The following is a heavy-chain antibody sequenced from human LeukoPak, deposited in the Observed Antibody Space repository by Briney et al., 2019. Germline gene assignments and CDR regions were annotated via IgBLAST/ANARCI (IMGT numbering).Heavy chain of an antibody. J-gene: IGHJ4*02. Sequence: GGSPRLSCAGSGFTFSNYSMNWVRQAPGKGLEWVSTISRSGSYIWYADSVEGRFTISRDNAENSLYLRMNSLRVEDTAVYYCARASGYSSGWYDYWGQGTLVTVSS. CDR1: GFTFSNYS. V-gene: IGHV3-21*01. D-gene: IGHD6-19*01. CDR2: ISRSGSYI. CDR3: ARASGYSSGWYDY.